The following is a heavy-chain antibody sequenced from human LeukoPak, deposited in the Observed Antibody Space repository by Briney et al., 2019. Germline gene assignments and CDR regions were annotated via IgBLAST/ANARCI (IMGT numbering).Heavy chain of an antibody. J-gene: IGHJ4*02. CDR3: AKRSGYTTGWFFDF. D-gene: IGHD6-19*01. CDR1: GFSFSCYA. V-gene: IGHV3-23*01. CDR2: ISGSGDNT. Sequence: GGSLRLSCEASGFSFSCYAMSWVRQAPGKGLEWVSSISGSGDNTYYAESVKGRFTISRDNSKNTLFLQMNSLRAEDTAVFYCAKRSGYTTGWFFDFWGQGTLVTVSS.